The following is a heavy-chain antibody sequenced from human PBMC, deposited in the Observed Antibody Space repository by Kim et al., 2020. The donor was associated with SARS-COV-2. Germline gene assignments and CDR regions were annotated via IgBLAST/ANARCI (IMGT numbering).Heavy chain of an antibody. V-gene: IGHV3-9*01. Sequence: GGSLRLSCAASGFTFDDYAMHWVRQAPGKGLEWVSGISWNSGSIGYADSVKGRFTISRDNAKNSLYLQMNSLRAEDTALYYCAKDIKRKASDYYGSPDYWGQGTLVTVSS. CDR2: ISWNSGSI. CDR1: GFTFDDYA. CDR3: AKDIKRKASDYYGSPDY. D-gene: IGHD3-10*01. J-gene: IGHJ4*02.